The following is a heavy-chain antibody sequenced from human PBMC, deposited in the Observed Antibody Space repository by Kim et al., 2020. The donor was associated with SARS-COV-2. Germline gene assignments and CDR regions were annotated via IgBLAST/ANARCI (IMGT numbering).Heavy chain of an antibody. CDR1: GFTFSSYS. V-gene: IGHV3-21*01. J-gene: IGHJ6*03. CDR3: ARERLEPYYYYYYMDV. D-gene: IGHD1-1*01. Sequence: GGSLRLSCAASGFTFSSYSMNWVRQAPGKGLEWVSSISSSSSYIYYADSVKGRFTISRDNAKNSLYLQMNSLRAEDTAVYYCARERLEPYYYYYYMDVWGKGTTVTVSS. CDR2: ISSSSSYI.